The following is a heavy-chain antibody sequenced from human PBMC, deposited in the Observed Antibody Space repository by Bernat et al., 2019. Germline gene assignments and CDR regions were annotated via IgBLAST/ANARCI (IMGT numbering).Heavy chain of an antibody. CDR1: GFTFDSYG. CDR3: AKVQSRSGTRTYIDY. V-gene: IGHV3-23*01. Sequence: EVQLLESGGGLVQPGGSLRLSCAASGFTFDSYGMSWVRQAPGKGPEWVEGISAGGGTTYYADYVKGRFTGSRDNSKNTVYLQMNSLRAEDTAVYYCAKVQSRSGTRTYIDYWGQGTLVTVSS. CDR2: ISAGGGTT. D-gene: IGHD1-26*01. J-gene: IGHJ4*02.